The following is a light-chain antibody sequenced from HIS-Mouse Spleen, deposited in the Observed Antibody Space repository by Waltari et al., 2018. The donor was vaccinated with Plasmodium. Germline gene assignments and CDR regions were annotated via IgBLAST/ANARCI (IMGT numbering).Light chain of an antibody. CDR2: GAS. J-gene: IGKJ5*01. Sequence: EIVLTQSPGTLSLSPGERATLSSRASQSVSSSYLAWYQQKPGQAPRCLIYGASSRATGIPDRFSGSVSGTDFTLTISRMEPEDFAVYYCQQYGSSPITFGQGTLLEIK. CDR1: QSVSSSY. V-gene: IGKV3-20*01. CDR3: QQYGSSPIT.